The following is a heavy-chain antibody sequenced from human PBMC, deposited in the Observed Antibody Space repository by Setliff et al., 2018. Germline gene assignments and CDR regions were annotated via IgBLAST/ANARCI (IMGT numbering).Heavy chain of an antibody. D-gene: IGHD3-3*01. V-gene: IGHV4-34*01. Sequence: SETLSLTCTVYGGSFSDYYWGWIRQSPGKRPEWIAEINQSGNTNYNPSLNSRVSVSVDTPTNQFSLKVFSVTAADTAVYYCRFWTSYYKNDYWAQGTLVTVSS. CDR3: RFWTSYYKNDY. CDR1: GGSFSDYY. J-gene: IGHJ4*02. CDR2: INQSGNT.